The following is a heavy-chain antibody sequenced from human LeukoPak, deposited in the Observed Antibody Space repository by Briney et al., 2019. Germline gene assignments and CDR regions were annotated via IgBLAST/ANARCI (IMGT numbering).Heavy chain of an antibody. Sequence: GGSLRLSCAASGFTFSSYAMHWVRKAPGKGLEWVAVISYDGSNKYYADSVKGRFTISRDNSKNTLYLQMNSLRAEDTAVYYCARDYGDYAGYFDYWGQGTLVTVSS. D-gene: IGHD4-17*01. CDR1: GFTFSSYA. J-gene: IGHJ4*02. V-gene: IGHV3-30-3*01. CDR3: ARDYGDYAGYFDY. CDR2: ISYDGSNK.